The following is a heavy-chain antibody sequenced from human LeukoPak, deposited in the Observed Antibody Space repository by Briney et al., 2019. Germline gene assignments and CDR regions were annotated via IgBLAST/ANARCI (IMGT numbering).Heavy chain of an antibody. V-gene: IGHV4-34*01. CDR3: ARPVYMGSGWHATYYFDY. Sequence: SETLSLTCAVYGGSFSGYYWSWIRQPPGRGLEWIGEINHSGSTNYNPSLKSRVTISVDTSKNQFSLKLSSVTAADTAVYYCARPVYMGSGWHATYYFDYWGQGTLVTVSS. CDR2: INHSGST. J-gene: IGHJ4*02. CDR1: GGSFSGYY. D-gene: IGHD6-19*01.